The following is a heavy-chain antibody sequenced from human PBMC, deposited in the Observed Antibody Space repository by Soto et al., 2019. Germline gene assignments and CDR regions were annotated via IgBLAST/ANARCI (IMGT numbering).Heavy chain of an antibody. CDR2: IYYSGST. V-gene: IGHV4-59*01. CDR3: ARDKAQQWLASGMDV. J-gene: IGHJ6*02. CDR1: GGSISSYY. D-gene: IGHD6-19*01. Sequence: PSETLSLTCTVSGGSISSYYWSWIRQPPGKGLEWIGYIYYSGSTNYNPSLKSRVTMTIDTSTSKVYMELSSLTSEDTAVYYCARDKAQQWLASGMDVWGQGTTVAVSS.